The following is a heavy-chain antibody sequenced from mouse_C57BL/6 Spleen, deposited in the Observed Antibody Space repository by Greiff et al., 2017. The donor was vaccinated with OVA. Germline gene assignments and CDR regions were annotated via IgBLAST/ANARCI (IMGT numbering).Heavy chain of an antibody. CDR2: IYPGSGST. CDR1: GYTFTSYW. J-gene: IGHJ4*01. D-gene: IGHD2-4*01. CDR3: ARVKCYDYDGYAMDY. Sequence: QVQLQQPGAELVKPGASVKMSCKASGYTFTSYWITWVKQRPGQGLEWIGDIYPGSGSTNYNEKFKSKATLTVDTSSSTAYMQLSSLTSEDSAVYYGARVKCYDYDGYAMDYWGQGTSVTVSS. V-gene: IGHV1-55*01.